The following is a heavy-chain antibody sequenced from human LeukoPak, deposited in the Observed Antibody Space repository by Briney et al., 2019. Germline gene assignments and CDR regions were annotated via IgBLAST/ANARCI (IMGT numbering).Heavy chain of an antibody. CDR2: IYYSGST. CDR3: ARDPGGSYLDY. D-gene: IGHD1-26*01. J-gene: IGHJ4*02. Sequence: VKPSETLSLTCTVSGGSISSYYWSWIRQPPGKGLEWIGYIYYSGSTNYNPSLKSRVTISVDTSKNQFSLKLSPVTAADTAVYYCARDPGGSYLDYWGQGTLVTVSS. CDR1: GGSISSYY. V-gene: IGHV4-59*01.